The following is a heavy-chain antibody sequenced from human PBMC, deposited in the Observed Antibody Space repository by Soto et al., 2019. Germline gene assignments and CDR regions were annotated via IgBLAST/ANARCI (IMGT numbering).Heavy chain of an antibody. V-gene: IGHV4-31*03. Sequence: QVRLEESGPGLVKPSETLSLICSVSGGSVNNADYFWSWIRHHPENGLEWIGYIYYSGSTRYNPSFKTRATLSRDTSKNQVSLRLNSVTVADTAVYFCARDADYGGSRGGMDVWGRGTTVTVSS. J-gene: IGHJ6*02. CDR3: ARDADYGGSRGGMDV. D-gene: IGHD4-17*01. CDR2: IYYSGST. CDR1: GGSVNNADYF.